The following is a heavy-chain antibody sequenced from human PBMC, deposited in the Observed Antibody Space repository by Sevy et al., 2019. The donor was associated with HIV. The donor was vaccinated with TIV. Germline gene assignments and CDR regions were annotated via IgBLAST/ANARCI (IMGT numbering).Heavy chain of an antibody. Sequence: QLGGSLRLSCAASGFTFSNYWMSWVRQALGKGLEWVANIKLDGSEKYYVDSVKGRFTISRDNAKNSLYLQMNSLRAEDTALYYCARDCSSTSCLWGLDVWGQGTTVTVSS. D-gene: IGHD2-2*01. CDR2: IKLDGSEK. CDR3: ARDCSSTSCLWGLDV. J-gene: IGHJ6*02. V-gene: IGHV3-7*03. CDR1: GFTFSNYW.